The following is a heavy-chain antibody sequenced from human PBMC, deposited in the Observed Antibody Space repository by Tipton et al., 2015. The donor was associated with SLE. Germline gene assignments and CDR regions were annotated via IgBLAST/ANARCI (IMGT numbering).Heavy chain of an antibody. J-gene: IGHJ4*02. CDR1: GFPVSNYA. D-gene: IGHD3-10*01. V-gene: IGHV3-23*01. CDR2: IISNGDTT. CDR3: AKVHTSGSQYLDY. Sequence: SLRLSCAASGFPVSNYAMTWVRLAPGKGLEWVSTIISNGDTTWYPDPVKGRFTISRDNSWNTLYLQMNSLRAEDTAVYYCAKVHTSGSQYLDYWGQGTLVAVSS.